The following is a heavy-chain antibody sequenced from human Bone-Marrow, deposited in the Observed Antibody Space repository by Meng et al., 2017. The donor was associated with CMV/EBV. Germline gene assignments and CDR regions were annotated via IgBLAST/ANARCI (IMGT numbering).Heavy chain of an antibody. J-gene: IGHJ3*02. CDR2: INPNSGGT. V-gene: IGHV1-2*02. Sequence: ASVKVSCKASGYTFTNYYLHWVRQAPGQGLEWMGWINPNSGGTNYAQKFQGRVTMTRDTSISTSISTAYMELSRLTCDDTAVYYCARARYYDILTGYYTDAFDIWGQGTMVTVSS. D-gene: IGHD3-9*01. CDR1: GYTFTNYY. CDR3: ARARYYDILTGYYTDAFDI.